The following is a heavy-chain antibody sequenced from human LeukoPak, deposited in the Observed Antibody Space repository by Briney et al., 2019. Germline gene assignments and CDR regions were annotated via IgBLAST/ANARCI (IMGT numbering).Heavy chain of an antibody. CDR1: GYTFTGYY. CDR3: ARDPSPYYYDSSGYYFDY. D-gene: IGHD3-22*01. V-gene: IGHV1-2*02. J-gene: IGHJ4*02. CDR2: INPNSGGT. Sequence: ASVKVSCKASGYTFTGYYMHWVRQAPGQGLEWMGWINPNSGGTNYAQKFQGRVTMTRDTSISTAYMELSRLRSDDTVVYYCARDPSPYYYDSSGYYFDYWGQGTLVTVSS.